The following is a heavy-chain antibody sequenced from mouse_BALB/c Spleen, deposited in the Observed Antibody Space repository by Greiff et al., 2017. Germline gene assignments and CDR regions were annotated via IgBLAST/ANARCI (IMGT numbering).Heavy chain of an antibody. CDR3: AKNPVVAPYAMDY. Sequence: VQLQQSGPSLVQPSQSLSITCTVSGFSLTSYGVHWVRQSPGKGLEWLGVIWRGGSTDYNAAFMSRLSITKDNSKSQVFFKMNSLQADDTAIYYCAKNPVVAPYAMDYWGQGTSVTVSS. J-gene: IGHJ4*01. V-gene: IGHV2-5-1*01. D-gene: IGHD1-1*01. CDR2: IWRGGST. CDR1: GFSLTSYG.